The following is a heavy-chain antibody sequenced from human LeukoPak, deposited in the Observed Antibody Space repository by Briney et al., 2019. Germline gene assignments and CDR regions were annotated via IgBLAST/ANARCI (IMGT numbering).Heavy chain of an antibody. V-gene: IGHV3-23*01. D-gene: IGHD3-10*01. CDR2: ITESDDIT. Sequence: GGSLRLSCAASGFSFSRYSMSWVRQAPGKGLEWVSVITESDDITYYADSVQGRFTISRDNSKNTLYLQMNSLRAEDTAVYYCAKDSITMVRGVITCFDYWGQGTLVTVSS. CDR1: GFSFSRYS. J-gene: IGHJ4*02. CDR3: AKDSITMVRGVITCFDY.